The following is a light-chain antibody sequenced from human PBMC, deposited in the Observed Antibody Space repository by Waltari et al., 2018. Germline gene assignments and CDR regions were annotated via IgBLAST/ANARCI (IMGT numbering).Light chain of an antibody. Sequence: QSALTQPASVSGSPGQSITISCTGASIDVGSYNLVSWYQQHPDKAPKLMIYEDNKRPSGVSTRFSGSKSGNTASLTSSGRQAEDEADYYCCSYAGSGTTWVFGGGTKLTVL. J-gene: IGLJ3*02. V-gene: IGLV2-23*01. CDR1: SIDVGSYNL. CDR2: EDN. CDR3: CSYAGSGTTWV.